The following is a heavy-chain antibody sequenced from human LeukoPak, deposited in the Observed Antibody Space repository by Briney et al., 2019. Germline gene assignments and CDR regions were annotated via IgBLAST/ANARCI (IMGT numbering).Heavy chain of an antibody. CDR3: ARGRRSYYGMDV. J-gene: IGHJ6*02. Sequence: SQTLSLTCAISGDSFSSNSAAWNWLRQSPSRGLEWLGRTYYYYKWHNDYAESVKSRITVNPDTSKNQFSLHLSSVTPEDTAVYYCARGRRSYYGMDVWGQGTTVTVSS. CDR2: TYYYYKWHN. CDR1: GDSFSSNSAA. V-gene: IGHV6-1*01.